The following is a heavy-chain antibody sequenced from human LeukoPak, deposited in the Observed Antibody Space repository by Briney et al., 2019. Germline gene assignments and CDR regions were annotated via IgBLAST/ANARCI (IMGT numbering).Heavy chain of an antibody. CDR2: IYHSGST. CDR1: GGSISSSNW. Sequence: SETLSLTCAVSGGSISSSNWWSWVRQPPGKGLEWIGEIYHSGSTNYNPSLKSRVTISVDKSKNQFSLKLSSVTAADTAVYYCARNEDDSSGYLYYFDYWGQGTLVTVSS. CDR3: ARNEDDSSGYLYYFDY. D-gene: IGHD3-22*01. V-gene: IGHV4-4*02. J-gene: IGHJ4*02.